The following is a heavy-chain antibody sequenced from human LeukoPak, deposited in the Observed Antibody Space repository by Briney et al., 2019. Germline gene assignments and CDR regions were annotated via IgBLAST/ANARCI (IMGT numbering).Heavy chain of an antibody. J-gene: IGHJ6*03. Sequence: PSETLSLTCTVSGGSISSSSYYWGWIRQPPGKGLEWIGSIYHSGSTYYNPSLKSRVTISVDTSKNQFSLKLSSVTAADTAVYYCARGWGNYYYYYMDVWGKGTTVTISS. D-gene: IGHD3-16*01. CDR2: IYHSGST. V-gene: IGHV4-39*07. CDR3: ARGWGNYYYYYMDV. CDR1: GGSISSSSYY.